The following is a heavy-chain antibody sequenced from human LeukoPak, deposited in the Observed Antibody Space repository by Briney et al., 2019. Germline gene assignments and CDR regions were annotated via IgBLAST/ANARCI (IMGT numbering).Heavy chain of an antibody. V-gene: IGHV3-30*18. CDR1: GFTFSSYG. D-gene: IGHD6-13*01. Sequence: GGSRRLPCAASGFTFSSYGMHWVRQAPGKGLEWVAVISYDGSNKYYADSVKGRFTISRDNSKNTLYLQMNSLRAEDTAVYYCAKDAASSWYLHYWGQGTLVTVSS. J-gene: IGHJ4*02. CDR3: AKDAASSWYLHY. CDR2: ISYDGSNK.